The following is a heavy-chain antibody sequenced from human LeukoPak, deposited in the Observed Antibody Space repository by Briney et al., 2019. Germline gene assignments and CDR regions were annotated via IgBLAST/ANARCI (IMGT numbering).Heavy chain of an antibody. D-gene: IGHD6-19*01. J-gene: IGHJ3*02. V-gene: IGHV3-15*01. CDR2: IKSKIDGGAT. CDR1: GFTVGSNY. Sequence: GGSLRLSCVVSGFTVGSNYMSWVRQAPGKGLEWVGRIKSKIDGGATDSAAPVKGRFTISRDDSKNTLYLQMNSLKTEDTAVYYCTTEYRHSSGWYGAFDIWGQGTMVTVSS. CDR3: TTEYRHSSGWYGAFDI.